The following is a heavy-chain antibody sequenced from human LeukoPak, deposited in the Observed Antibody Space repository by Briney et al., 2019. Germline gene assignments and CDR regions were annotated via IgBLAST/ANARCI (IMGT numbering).Heavy chain of an antibody. D-gene: IGHD1-26*01. J-gene: IGHJ4*02. V-gene: IGHV3-43*01. CDR3: AKSGATDYYFDY. CDR2: ISWDGDST. CDR1: GFTFDDYT. Sequence: GGSLRLSCAASGFTFDDYTMHWVRQAPGKGLEWVSLISWDGDSTYYADSVKGRFTISRDNSKNSLYLQMNSLRTEDTALYYCAKSGATDYYFDYWGQGTLVTVSS.